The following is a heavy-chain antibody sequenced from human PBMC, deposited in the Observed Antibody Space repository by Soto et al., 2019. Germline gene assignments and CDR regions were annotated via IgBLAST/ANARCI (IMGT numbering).Heavy chain of an antibody. V-gene: IGHV3-49*03. Sequence: PGGSLRLSCTPSGFIFGDYAIVWFRQAPGKGLECVGFITSKRYGATTEYAASVKGRFTISRDDSKSVAYLQMNSLKTEDTAVYYCVGLWGYTNNQPVPFDCWGQGTLVTAPQ. CDR3: VGLWGYTNNQPVPFDC. CDR1: GFIFGDYA. CDR2: ITSKRYGATT. D-gene: IGHD3-10*01. J-gene: IGHJ4*02.